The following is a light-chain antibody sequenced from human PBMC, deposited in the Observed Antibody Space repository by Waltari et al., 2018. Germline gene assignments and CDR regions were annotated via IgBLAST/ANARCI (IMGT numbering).Light chain of an antibody. CDR3: QQYNSAPYS. CDR1: QGISSW. J-gene: IGKJ2*03. V-gene: IGKV1-12*01. Sequence: DIPVTPSPSSLSASVGDRVTITCRTSQGISSWLAWYQQKPGKAPKLLIYKASSLQSGGASRFSGSGYGTDFTLTISSLQPEDFATYYCQQYNSAPYSFGQGTKVEIK. CDR2: KAS.